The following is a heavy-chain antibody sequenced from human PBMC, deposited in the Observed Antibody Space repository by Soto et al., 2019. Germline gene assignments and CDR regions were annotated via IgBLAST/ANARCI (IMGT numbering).Heavy chain of an antibody. CDR2: ISPRSGGT. CDR3: TRAGASDWNYVSTSS. V-gene: IGHV1-2*02. Sequence: ASVKVSCKASGYSFIDYYIHWVRQAPGQGLEWMGWISPRSGGTNYAQKFRGRVTITSDTSINTAYMELTSLSSDDTAVYYCTRAGASDWNYVSTSSWGQGTLVTVSS. J-gene: IGHJ4*02. CDR1: GYSFIDYY. D-gene: IGHD1-7*01.